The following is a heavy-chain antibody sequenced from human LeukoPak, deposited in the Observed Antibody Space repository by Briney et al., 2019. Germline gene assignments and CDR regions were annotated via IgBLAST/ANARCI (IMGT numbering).Heavy chain of an antibody. Sequence: ASVTVSCKASGYTFTSYDTNWVRQAAGQGLERMGWMNPNSGNTGYAQKFQGRVTMTRNTSISTAYMELSSLRSEDTAVYYCATSNPHSSSWYYYFDYWGQGTLVTVSS. J-gene: IGHJ4*02. CDR1: GYTFTSYD. D-gene: IGHD6-13*01. CDR2: MNPNSGNT. CDR3: ATSNPHSSSWYYYFDY. V-gene: IGHV1-8*01.